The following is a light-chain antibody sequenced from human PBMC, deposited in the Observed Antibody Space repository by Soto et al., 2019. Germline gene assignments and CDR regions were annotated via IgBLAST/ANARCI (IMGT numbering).Light chain of an antibody. CDR2: EVS. V-gene: IGLV2-14*01. Sequence: QSALTQPASVSGSPGQSITISCTGTSSDVGGYNHVSWYQHHPGKAPKLIIFEVSNRPSGVSIRFSGSKSGNTASLTISGLQAEDEGDYYCLSHTSSNTRVFGTGTKLT. CDR1: SSDVGGYNH. CDR3: LSHTSSNTRV. J-gene: IGLJ1*01.